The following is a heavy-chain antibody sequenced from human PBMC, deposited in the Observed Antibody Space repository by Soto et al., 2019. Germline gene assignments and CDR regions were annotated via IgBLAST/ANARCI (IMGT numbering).Heavy chain of an antibody. CDR3: TRDRKGLENRVVPAAMHRYFDY. D-gene: IGHD2-2*01. V-gene: IGHV4-31*03. Sequence: PSETLSLTCTVSGGSISSGGYYWSWIRQHPGRGLEWIGYIYYSGSTYYNPSLKSRVTISVDTSKNQFSLKLSSVTAADTAVYYCTRDRKGLENRVVPAAMHRYFDYWGQGILVTVSS. J-gene: IGHJ4*02. CDR2: IYYSGST. CDR1: GGSISSGGYY.